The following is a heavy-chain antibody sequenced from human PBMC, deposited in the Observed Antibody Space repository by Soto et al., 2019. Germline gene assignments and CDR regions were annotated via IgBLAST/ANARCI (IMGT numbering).Heavy chain of an antibody. Sequence: GGSLRLSCAASGFTFSGSAMHWVRQASGKGLEWVGRIRSKANSYATAYTASVKGRFTISRDDSQNTAYLQMNSLKTEDTAVYYCTSHYISSWLDWIDPWGQGTLVTVSS. CDR1: GFTFSGSA. V-gene: IGHV3-73*01. D-gene: IGHD6-13*01. CDR3: TSHYISSWLDWIDP. CDR2: IRSKANSYAT. J-gene: IGHJ5*02.